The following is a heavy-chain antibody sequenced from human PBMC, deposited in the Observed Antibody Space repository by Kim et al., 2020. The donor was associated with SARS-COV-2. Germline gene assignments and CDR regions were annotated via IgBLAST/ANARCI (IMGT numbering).Heavy chain of an antibody. V-gene: IGHV4-39*01. D-gene: IGHD3-22*01. J-gene: IGHJ4*02. Sequence: SETLSLTCTVSGGSISSSSYYWGWIRQPPGKGLEWIGSIYYSGSTYYNPSLKSRVTISVDTSKNQFSLKLSSVTAADTAVYYCARRPADDSSGYYDFWGQGTLVTVSS. CDR1: GGSISSSSYY. CDR2: IYYSGST. CDR3: ARRPADDSSGYYDF.